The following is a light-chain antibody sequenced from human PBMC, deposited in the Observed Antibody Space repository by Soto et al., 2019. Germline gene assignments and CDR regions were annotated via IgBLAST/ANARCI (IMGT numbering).Light chain of an antibody. J-gene: IGLJ1*01. CDR1: SSDIGGYKY. Sequence: QSVLTQPASVSGSPGQSITISCTGTSSDIGGYKYVSWYQQHPGKALKLMIYDVSNRPSGVSNRFSGSKSGNTASLTISGLQAEDEADYYCTSYTSSSALLYVFGTGTKVTVL. CDR2: DVS. V-gene: IGLV2-14*03. CDR3: TSYTSSSALLYV.